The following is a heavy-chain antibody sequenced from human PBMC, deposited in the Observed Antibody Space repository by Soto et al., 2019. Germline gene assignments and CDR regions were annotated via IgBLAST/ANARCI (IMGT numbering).Heavy chain of an antibody. CDR2: ISGSSESA. CDR1: GFGISSHT. CDR3: ARDAYYDFWSGSNFDH. Sequence: GGSLRLSCVVSGFGISSHTMNWVRQAPGKGLEWVSSISGSSESAYYADSVKGRFTISRDASTNTLYLQMSSLRVEDTAVYYCARDAYYDFWSGSNFDHWGQGTLVTVSS. V-gene: IGHV3-23*01. J-gene: IGHJ4*02. D-gene: IGHD3-3*01.